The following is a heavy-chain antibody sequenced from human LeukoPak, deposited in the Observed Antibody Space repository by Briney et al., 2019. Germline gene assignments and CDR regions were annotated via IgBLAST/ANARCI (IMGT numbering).Heavy chain of an antibody. Sequence: SQTLSLTCAISGDSVSSNSAAWNWIRQSPSRGLEWLGRTYYRSKWFNDYAVSVKSRITIKPDTSKNQFSLQLNSVTPEDTAVYYCARESGGIAAAAPSGAFDIWGQGTMVTVSS. J-gene: IGHJ3*02. CDR2: TYYRSKWFN. D-gene: IGHD6-13*01. CDR3: ARESGGIAAAAPSGAFDI. CDR1: GDSVSSNSAA. V-gene: IGHV6-1*01.